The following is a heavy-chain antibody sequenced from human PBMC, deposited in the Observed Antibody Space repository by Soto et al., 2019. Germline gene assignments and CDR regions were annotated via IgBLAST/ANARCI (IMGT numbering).Heavy chain of an antibody. V-gene: IGHV4-39*01. Sequence: SETLSLTCSVSGGSITSSGYYWGWIRQPPGKGLEWIGSVYYSGSTYYNPSLKSRVTTSVDTSKNQFSLKLSSVTAADTAVYYCARHWCLSIYPSFVDYWGPGTLATVS. CDR2: VYYSGST. J-gene: IGHJ4*02. D-gene: IGHD3-16*02. CDR1: GGSITSSGYY. CDR3: ARHWCLSIYPSFVDY.